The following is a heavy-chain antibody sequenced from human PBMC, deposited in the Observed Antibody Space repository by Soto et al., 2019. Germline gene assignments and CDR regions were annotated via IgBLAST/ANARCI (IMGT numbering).Heavy chain of an antibody. CDR3: ARELVPAAIVLYYYYGMDV. CDR2: IWYDGSNK. D-gene: IGHD2-2*02. V-gene: IGHV3-33*01. Sequence: QVQLVESGGGVVQPGRSLRLSCAASGFTFSSYGMHWVRQAPGKGLEWVAVIWYDGSNKYYADSVKGRFTISRDNSKNTLYLQMNSLRAEDTAVYYCARELVPAAIVLYYYYGMDVWGQGTTVTVSS. J-gene: IGHJ6*02. CDR1: GFTFSSYG.